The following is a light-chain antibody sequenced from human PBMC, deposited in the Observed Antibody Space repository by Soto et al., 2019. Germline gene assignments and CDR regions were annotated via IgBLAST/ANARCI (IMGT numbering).Light chain of an antibody. CDR3: QQYGSSPWT. Sequence: EIVLTQSPGTLSLSPGERATLSCRASQSVSSSYLAWYQQKPGQAPRLLIYGASSRATGIPDRFSGSGSGTDFTLTISRLEPEDFAVYYCQQYGSSPWTFGRETKVDIK. V-gene: IGKV3-20*01. J-gene: IGKJ1*01. CDR1: QSVSSSY. CDR2: GAS.